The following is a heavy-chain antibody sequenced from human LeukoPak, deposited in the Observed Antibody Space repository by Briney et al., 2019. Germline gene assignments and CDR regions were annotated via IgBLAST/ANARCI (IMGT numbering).Heavy chain of an antibody. J-gene: IGHJ5*02. CDR2: ISGSGHRT. CDR1: GFTFSSYG. V-gene: IGHV3-23*01. D-gene: IGHD6-13*01. CDR3: AHPTEYSSSWYGNWFDP. Sequence: GGSLRLSCAASGFTFSSYGVSWVRQAPGKGLEWVSGISGSGHRTYYADPVKGRFTISRDNSKNTLYLQMNSLRAEDTAVYYCAHPTEYSSSWYGNWFDPWGQGTLVTVSS.